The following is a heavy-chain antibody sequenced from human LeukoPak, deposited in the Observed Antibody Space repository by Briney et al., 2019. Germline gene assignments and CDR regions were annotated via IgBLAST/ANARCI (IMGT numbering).Heavy chain of an antibody. CDR3: ARDLGVGYCSGGSCYHAEYFQH. J-gene: IGHJ1*01. D-gene: IGHD2-15*01. CDR2: IIPILGIA. V-gene: IGHV1-69*04. CDR1: GGTFSSYA. Sequence: SVKVSCKASGGTFSSYAISWVRQAPGHGLEWMGRIIPILGIANYPQKFQGRVTITADKSTSTAYMELSSLRSEDTAVYYCARDLGVGYCSGGSCYHAEYFQHWGQGTLVTVSS.